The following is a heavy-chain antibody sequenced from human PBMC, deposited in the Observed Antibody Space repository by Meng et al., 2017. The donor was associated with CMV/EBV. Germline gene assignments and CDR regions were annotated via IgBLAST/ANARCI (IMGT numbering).Heavy chain of an antibody. D-gene: IGHD5-18*01. J-gene: IGHJ4*02. CDR3: ARHGDTAMVVGIDY. Sequence: HLQVSGSGLSKPSKALSLTGTVSGCSFSSYYWSWIRQPAGKGLEWIGRIYTSGSTNYNPSLKSRVTMSVDTSKNQFSLKLSSVTAADTAVYYCARHGDTAMVVGIDYWGQGTLVTVSS. CDR2: IYTSGST. CDR1: GCSFSSYY. V-gene: IGHV4-4*07.